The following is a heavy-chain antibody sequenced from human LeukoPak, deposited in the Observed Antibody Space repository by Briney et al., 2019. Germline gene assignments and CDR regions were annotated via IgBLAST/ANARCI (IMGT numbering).Heavy chain of an antibody. J-gene: IGHJ3*02. CDR1: GGSISSSSYY. Sequence: PSETLSLTCTVSGGSISSSSYYWGWIRQPPGKGLEWIGSIYYSGSTYYNPSLKSRVTISVDTSKNQFSLKLSSVTAADTAVYYCASINRVVRGVIYAFDIWGQGTMVTVSS. CDR2: IYYSGST. V-gene: IGHV4-39*01. D-gene: IGHD3-10*01. CDR3: ASINRVVRGVIYAFDI.